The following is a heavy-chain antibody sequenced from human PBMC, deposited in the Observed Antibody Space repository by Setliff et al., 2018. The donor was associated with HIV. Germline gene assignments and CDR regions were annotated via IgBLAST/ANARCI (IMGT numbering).Heavy chain of an antibody. CDR2: IRDSGRSI. Sequence: ETLSLSCAASGFIFSSYAMSWVRQSPGKGLEWGSGIRDSGRSIHYTASVKGRFTISRDNSKNTLYLQMNSLRDEGTAVYFCAKDGSDNFWSGYYVVARRGLDVWGQGTTVTVSS. J-gene: IGHJ6*02. CDR1: GFIFSSYA. V-gene: IGHV3-23*01. D-gene: IGHD3-3*01. CDR3: AKDGSDNFWSGYYVVARRGLDV.